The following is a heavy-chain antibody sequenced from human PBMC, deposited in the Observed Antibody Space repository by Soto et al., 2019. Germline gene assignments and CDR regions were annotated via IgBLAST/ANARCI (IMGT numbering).Heavy chain of an antibody. J-gene: IGHJ5*02. CDR2: ISSSSSTI. Sequence: GEYLKLSWEACRCTDSVYGIISVRNGPGKGLDWLSYISSSSSTIYYADSVKGRFTISRDNAKNSLYLQMNSLRAEDTAVYYCAREGSSWYSLNWFDPWGQGTLVTVSS. CDR1: RCTDSVYG. CDR3: AREGSSWYSLNWFDP. V-gene: IGHV3-48*01. D-gene: IGHD6-13*01.